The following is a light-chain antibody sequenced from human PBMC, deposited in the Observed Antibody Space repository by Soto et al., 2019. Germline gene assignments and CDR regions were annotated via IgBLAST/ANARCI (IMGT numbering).Light chain of an antibody. Sequence: DIQMTQSPSTLSASVGDRVTITCRASKSSSSWLAWYQLKPGKAPKLLIYRASTLQSGVPSRFGGSGSGTEFTLTISSLQPDDFAAYYCQQYNSYPLTFGGGTKVEIK. CDR1: KSSSSW. CDR3: QQYNSYPLT. V-gene: IGKV1-5*03. J-gene: IGKJ4*01. CDR2: RAS.